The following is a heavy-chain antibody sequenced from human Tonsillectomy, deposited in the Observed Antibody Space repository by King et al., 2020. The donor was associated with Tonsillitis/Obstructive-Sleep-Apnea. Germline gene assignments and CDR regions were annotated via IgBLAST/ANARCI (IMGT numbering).Heavy chain of an antibody. D-gene: IGHD2-2*03. CDR1: GFTFSSYE. CDR3: ASMDIVVVTAAPGVDYYYYMDV. CDR2: ISSSGSTI. V-gene: IGHV3-48*03. Sequence: VQLVESGGGLVQPGGSLRLSCAASGFTFSSYEMNWVRQAPGKGLEWVSYISSSGSTIYYADSVKGRFTISRDNAKNSLYLQMNSLRAEDTAVYYCASMDIVVVTAAPGVDYYYYMDVWGKGTTVTVSS. J-gene: IGHJ6*03.